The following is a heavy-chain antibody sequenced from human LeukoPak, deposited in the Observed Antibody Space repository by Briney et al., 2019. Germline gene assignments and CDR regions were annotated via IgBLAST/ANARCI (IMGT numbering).Heavy chain of an antibody. J-gene: IGHJ4*02. CDR3: GTAQY. Sequence: GGSLRLSCAASGFIFNDFWMHWLRQVPGKGPVWVPRISSDGSTTYYADSVKGRFTISRDNAKNTLYLQMSSLRVDDTAVYYYGTAQYWGQGTLITVSS. V-gene: IGHV3-74*01. CDR1: GFIFNDFW. CDR2: ISSDGSTT.